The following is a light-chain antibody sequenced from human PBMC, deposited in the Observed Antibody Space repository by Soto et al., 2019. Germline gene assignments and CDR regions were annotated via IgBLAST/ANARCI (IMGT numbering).Light chain of an antibody. CDR1: QSISSW. Sequence: DIQMTQSPSTLSASVGDRVTITCRASQSISSWLAWYQQKPGKAPKLLIYTASNLESGVPSRFSGSGSVTEFTLTISSLQPDDFATYYCQQYNSYPYTFGQGTKLEIK. V-gene: IGKV1-5*03. CDR2: TAS. CDR3: QQYNSYPYT. J-gene: IGKJ2*01.